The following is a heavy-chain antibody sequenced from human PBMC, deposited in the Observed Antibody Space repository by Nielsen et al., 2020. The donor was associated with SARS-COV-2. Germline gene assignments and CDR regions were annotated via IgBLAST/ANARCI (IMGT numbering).Heavy chain of an antibody. CDR3: ARAWYNWNDEGVLDY. CDR2: INSDGSST. CDR1: GFTFSSYS. V-gene: IGHV3-74*01. J-gene: IGHJ4*02. Sequence: GESLKISCAASGFTFSSYSMHWVRQAPGKGLVWVSRINSDGSSTSYADSVKGRFTISRDNAKNTLYLQMNSLRAEDTAVYYCARAWYNWNDEGVLDYWGQGTLVTVSS. D-gene: IGHD1-20*01.